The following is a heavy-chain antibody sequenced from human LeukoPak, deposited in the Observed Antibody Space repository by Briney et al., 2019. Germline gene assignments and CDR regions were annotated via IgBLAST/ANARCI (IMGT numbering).Heavy chain of an antibody. Sequence: TSETLSLTCAVSGYSISSGYYWGWIRQPPGKGLEWIGSIYHSGRTYYNPSLKSRVTISVDTSKNQFSLKLSSVTAADTAVYDCARPIQTYYDFWSGRGAHDWFDPWGQGTLVTVSS. CDR1: GYSISSGYY. D-gene: IGHD3-3*01. J-gene: IGHJ5*02. V-gene: IGHV4-38-2*01. CDR2: IYHSGRT. CDR3: ARPIQTYYDFWSGRGAHDWFDP.